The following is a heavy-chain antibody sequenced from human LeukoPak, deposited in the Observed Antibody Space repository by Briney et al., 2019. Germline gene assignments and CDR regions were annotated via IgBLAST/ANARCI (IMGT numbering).Heavy chain of an antibody. J-gene: IGHJ5*02. V-gene: IGHV4-59*12. CDR3: ARVDGDYAYNWFDP. CDR1: GGSMNSYY. CDR2: IYNSGGT. Sequence: SETLSLTCNVSGGSMNSYYWTWIRQPPGKGLEWIGFIYNSGGTYYNPSLKSRVTMSVDTSKSQFSLRLTSVTAADTAVYYCARVDGDYAYNWFDPWGQGSLVTVSS. D-gene: IGHD4-17*01.